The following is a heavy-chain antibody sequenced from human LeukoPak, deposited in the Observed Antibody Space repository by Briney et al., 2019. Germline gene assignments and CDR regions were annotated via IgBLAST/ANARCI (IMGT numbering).Heavy chain of an antibody. D-gene: IGHD3-22*01. CDR2: MNPNSGNT. CDR3: ARAQTYYYDSSGPGSRDSDGMDV. V-gene: IGHV1-8*01. J-gene: IGHJ6*02. CDR1: GYTFTSYD. Sequence: GASVKVSCKASGYTFTSYDINWVRQATGQGLEWMGWMNPNSGNTGHAQKFQGRVTMTRNTSISTAYMELSSLRSEDTAVYYCARAQTYYYDSSGPGSRDSDGMDVWGQGTTVTVSS.